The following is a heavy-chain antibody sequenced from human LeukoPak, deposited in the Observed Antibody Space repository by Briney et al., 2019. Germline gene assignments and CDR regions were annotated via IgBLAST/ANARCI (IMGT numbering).Heavy chain of an antibody. V-gene: IGHV1-69*13. Sequence: SVKVSCKASRGTFSSYAISWVRQAPGQGLEWMGGIIPIFGTANYAQKFQGRVTITADESTSTAYMELSSLRSEDTAVYYCARAFRDPGYFDLWGRGTLVTVSS. J-gene: IGHJ2*01. CDR2: IIPIFGTA. CDR1: RGTFSSYA. CDR3: ARAFRDPGYFDL. D-gene: IGHD3-10*01.